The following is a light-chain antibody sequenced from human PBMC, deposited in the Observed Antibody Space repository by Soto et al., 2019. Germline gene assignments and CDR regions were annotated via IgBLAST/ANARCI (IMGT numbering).Light chain of an antibody. CDR3: QQYYTTPRT. J-gene: IGKJ1*01. CDR2: WAS. V-gene: IGKV4-1*01. CDR1: QSVLYSSNNKNY. Sequence: DIVMTQSPDSLPVSLGERATINCKSSQSVLYSSNNKNYLAWYQQIPGQPPKLLIYWASTRASGVPDRFSGSGSGTDFTLNISGLQAEDVATYDCQQYYTTPRTFGQGTKVEIK.